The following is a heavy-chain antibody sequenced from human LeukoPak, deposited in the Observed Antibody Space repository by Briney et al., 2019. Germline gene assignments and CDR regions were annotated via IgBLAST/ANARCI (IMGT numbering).Heavy chain of an antibody. CDR3: AREDGYCSGGNCYSYFDS. J-gene: IGHJ4*02. CDR1: KFIFSNYW. Sequence: GGSLRLSCEASKFIFSNYWMSWVRQAPGKGLEWVAYIRKTGSETYYVDSVKGRFTITRDNARNSVFLQMNSLRAEDTAVYYCAREDGYCSGGNCYSYFDSWGQGTLVTVSS. V-gene: IGHV3-7*01. CDR2: IRKTGSET. D-gene: IGHD2-15*01.